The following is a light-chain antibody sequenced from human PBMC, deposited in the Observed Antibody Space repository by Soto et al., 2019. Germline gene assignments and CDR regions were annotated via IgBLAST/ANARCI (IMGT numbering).Light chain of an antibody. V-gene: IGLV1-51*02. CDR1: SSNIEPHY. CDR2: END. Sequence: QSALTQPPSVSAAPGQKVTISCSGSSSNIEPHYVSWYQQLPGTAPKLLIYENDKRPSGIPDRFSGSKSGTSATLGIAGLQTGDEADYYCGTWDTSLTTYVFGAGTKLTVL. CDR3: GTWDTSLTTYV. J-gene: IGLJ1*01.